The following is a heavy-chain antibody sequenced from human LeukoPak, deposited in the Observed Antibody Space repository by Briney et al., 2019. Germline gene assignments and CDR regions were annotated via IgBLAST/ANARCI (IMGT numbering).Heavy chain of an antibody. D-gene: IGHD6-19*01. V-gene: IGHV4-59*01. CDR3: ARDSSGWYYFDY. Sequence: SETLSLTCTVSGGSIGSYYWSWIRQPPGKGLEWIGYIGYSGRTNYNPSLKSRVTISVDTSKNQFSLKLSSVTAADTAVYYCARDSSGWYYFDYWGQGTLVTVSS. CDR1: GGSIGSYY. CDR2: IGYSGRT. J-gene: IGHJ4*02.